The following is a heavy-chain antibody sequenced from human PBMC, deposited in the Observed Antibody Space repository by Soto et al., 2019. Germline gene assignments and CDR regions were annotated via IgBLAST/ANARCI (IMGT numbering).Heavy chain of an antibody. CDR3: ARVVTARDYYYYGMDV. CDR2: IYYSGST. Sequence: QVQLQESGPGLVKPSQTLSLTCTVSGGSISSGGYYWSWIRQHPGKGLEWIGYIYYSGSTYYNPSLKSRVTISVDTSKNQFSLKLSSVTAADTAVYYCARVVTARDYYYYGMDVWGQGTTVTVSS. CDR1: GGSISSGGYY. J-gene: IGHJ6*02. D-gene: IGHD2-21*02. V-gene: IGHV4-31*03.